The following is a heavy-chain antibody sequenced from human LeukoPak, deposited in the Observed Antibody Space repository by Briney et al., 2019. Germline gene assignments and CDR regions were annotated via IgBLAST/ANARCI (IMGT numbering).Heavy chain of an antibody. CDR1: GFTFSSYA. V-gene: IGHV3-23*01. D-gene: IGHD5-24*01. Sequence: GGSLRLSCAASGFTFSSYAMSWVRQAPGKGLEWVSAISGSGGSTYSTDSVKGRFTISRDNSKSTLYLQMNSLRVEDTAIYYCAKGGPQFFDYWGQGTLVTVSS. J-gene: IGHJ4*02. CDR2: ISGSGGST. CDR3: AKGGPQFFDY.